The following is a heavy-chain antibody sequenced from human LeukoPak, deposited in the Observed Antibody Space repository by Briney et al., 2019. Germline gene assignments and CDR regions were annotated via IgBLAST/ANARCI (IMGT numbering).Heavy chain of an antibody. V-gene: IGHV4-39*07. CDR2: IYYTGST. CDR3: ARAAEYSSGWYLFDY. J-gene: IGHJ4*02. Sequence: SETLSLTCSVSGGSISSSSYYWGWIRQPPGKGLEWIGCIYYTGSTYYNPSLKSRVTISIDTSKNQVSLKLSSVTAADTAMYYCARAAEYSSGWYLFDYWGQGILVTVSA. D-gene: IGHD6-19*01. CDR1: GGSISSSSYY.